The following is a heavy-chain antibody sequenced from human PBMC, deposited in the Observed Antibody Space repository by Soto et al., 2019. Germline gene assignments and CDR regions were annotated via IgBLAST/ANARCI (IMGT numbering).Heavy chain of an antibody. J-gene: IGHJ3*02. Sequence: QVQLQESGPGLVKPSGTLSLTCAVSGGSISSSNWWSWVRQPPGKGLEWIGEIYHSGSTNYNPSLKSRVTISVDKSKNQFSLKLSSVTAADTAVYYCARVAYCGGDCYSSHRLAFDIWGQGTMVTVSS. V-gene: IGHV4-4*02. CDR3: ARVAYCGGDCYSSHRLAFDI. CDR2: IYHSGST. CDR1: GGSISSSNW. D-gene: IGHD2-21*02.